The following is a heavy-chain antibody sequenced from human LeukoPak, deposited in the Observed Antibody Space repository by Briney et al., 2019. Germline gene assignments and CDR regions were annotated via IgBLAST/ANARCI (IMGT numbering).Heavy chain of an antibody. V-gene: IGHV1-2*02. Sequence: GASVKVSCKASGYTFTRYYMHWVRQAAGQGLEWMGWINLNSGGTNYAQKFQGRVTMTRDTSISTAYMELSRLRSDDTAVYYCARGGITIFGVVSTSNWFDPWGQGTLVTVSS. CDR3: ARGGITIFGVVSTSNWFDP. D-gene: IGHD3-3*01. CDR1: GYTFTRYY. J-gene: IGHJ5*02. CDR2: INLNSGGT.